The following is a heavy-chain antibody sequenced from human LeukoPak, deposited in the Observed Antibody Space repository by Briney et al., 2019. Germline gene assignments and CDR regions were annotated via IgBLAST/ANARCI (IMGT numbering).Heavy chain of an antibody. Sequence: PSETLSLTCAVYGGSFSGYYWSWIRQPPGKGLEWIGEINHSGSTNYNPSLKSRVTISVDTSKNQFSLKLSSMTAADTAVYYCARATRYDYVWGSYRFPYNWFDPWGQGTLVTVSS. D-gene: IGHD3-16*02. J-gene: IGHJ5*02. V-gene: IGHV4-34*01. CDR1: GGSFSGYY. CDR2: INHSGST. CDR3: ARATRYDYVWGSYRFPYNWFDP.